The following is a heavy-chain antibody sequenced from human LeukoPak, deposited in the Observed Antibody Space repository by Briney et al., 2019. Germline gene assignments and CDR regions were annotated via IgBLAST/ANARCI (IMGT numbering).Heavy chain of an antibody. CDR3: ARGGAYDYGVLDA. CDR2: ISNTGKTT. Sequence: GGSLRLSCEASGFAFSNHAMTWVRQAPGEGLQWVSTISNTGKTTFYRDSVRGRFTISRDISNNTLYLQMDGLRADDTAVYYCARGGAYDYGVLDAWGQGTLVTVSS. J-gene: IGHJ5*02. CDR1: GFAFSNHA. V-gene: IGHV3-23*05. D-gene: IGHD4/OR15-4a*01.